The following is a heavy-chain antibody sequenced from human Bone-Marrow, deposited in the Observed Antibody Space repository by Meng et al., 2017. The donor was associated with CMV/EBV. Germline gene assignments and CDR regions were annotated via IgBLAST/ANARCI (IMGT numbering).Heavy chain of an antibody. CDR2: ISSSSSTI. CDR1: GFTFSSYS. D-gene: IGHD3-10*01. CDR3: ARGEKSEITMVRGVIIGLGYYYGMDV. J-gene: IGHJ6*02. V-gene: IGHV3-48*04. Sequence: LSLTCAASGFTFSSYSLNWFRQAPGKGLEWVSYISSSSSTIYYADSVKGRFTISRDNAKNSLYLQMNSLRAEDTAVYYCARGEKSEITMVRGVIIGLGYYYGMDVWGQGTTVTVSS.